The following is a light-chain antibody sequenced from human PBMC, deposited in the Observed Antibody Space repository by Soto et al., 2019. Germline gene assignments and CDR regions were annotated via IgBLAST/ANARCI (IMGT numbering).Light chain of an antibody. J-gene: IGKJ1*01. CDR3: QQYGSSPQT. V-gene: IGKV3-20*01. CDR2: GTS. CDR1: QGIGDT. Sequence: EVVMRQSPATLSVSPGEGATLSFRASQGIGDTLAWYQHKPGQTPRLLIYGTSSRATGIPDRFSGSGSGTDFTLTISRLEPEEFAVYYCQQYGSSPQTFRQGTKVDIK.